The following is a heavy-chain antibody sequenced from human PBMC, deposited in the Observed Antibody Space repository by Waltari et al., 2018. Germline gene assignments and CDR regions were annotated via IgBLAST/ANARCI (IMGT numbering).Heavy chain of an antibody. CDR3: ARDRGRGIYLDS. D-gene: IGHD2-15*01. V-gene: IGHV4-4*02. Sequence: QVTLQESGPGLVKPSETLSLPCDASDDPVDSMSSNSWWSWVPKSPGKGLEWIGQVHRTGRTNYSPSFEGRVTVSIDTSNKQFSLKMAFATAADTALYYCARDRGRGIYLDSWGQGTLVTVSP. CDR2: VHRTGRT. CDR1: DDPVDSMSSNSW. J-gene: IGHJ4*02.